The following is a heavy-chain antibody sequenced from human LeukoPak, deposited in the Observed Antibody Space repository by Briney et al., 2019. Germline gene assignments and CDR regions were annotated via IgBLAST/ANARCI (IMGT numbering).Heavy chain of an antibody. CDR3: AKDLWDIVVVAAATSLLNWFDP. D-gene: IGHD2-2*01. CDR1: GFTFSSYA. J-gene: IGHJ5*02. Sequence: GGSLRLSCAASGFTFSSYAMSWVRQAPGKGLEWVSAISGSGGSTYYADSEKGRFTISRDNSKNTLYLQMNSLRAEDTAVYYCAKDLWDIVVVAAATSLLNWFDPWGQGTLVTVSS. CDR2: ISGSGGST. V-gene: IGHV3-23*01.